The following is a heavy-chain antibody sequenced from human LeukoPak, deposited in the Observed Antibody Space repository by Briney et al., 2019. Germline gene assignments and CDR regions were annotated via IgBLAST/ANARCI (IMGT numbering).Heavy chain of an antibody. D-gene: IGHD4-23*01. Sequence: GGSLGLSCAASGFTFSNAWMNWVRQAPGKGLEWVGRVKSKTDGGTADYAAPVKGRFTISRDDSKNTLYLQMDSLKTEDTAVYYCRYGGNSGFDYWGQGTLVTVSS. V-gene: IGHV3-15*07. CDR2: VKSKTDGGTA. CDR1: GFTFSNAW. CDR3: RYGGNSGFDY. J-gene: IGHJ4*02.